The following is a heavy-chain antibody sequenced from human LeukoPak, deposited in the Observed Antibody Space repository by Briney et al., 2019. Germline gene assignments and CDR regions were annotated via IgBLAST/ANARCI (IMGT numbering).Heavy chain of an antibody. D-gene: IGHD4-17*01. V-gene: IGHV4-59*11. CDR2: ISYIGTT. CDR1: GDSFSSHY. CDR3: ARDLVTVTKGFDI. Sequence: SETLSLTCAVSGDSFSSHYWTWIRQPPGRGLGWIGYISYIGTTNYNPSLKSRVTISIDTSKNQFSLKLSSVTTADTAVYYCARDLVTVTKGFDIWGLGTMVSVSS. J-gene: IGHJ3*02.